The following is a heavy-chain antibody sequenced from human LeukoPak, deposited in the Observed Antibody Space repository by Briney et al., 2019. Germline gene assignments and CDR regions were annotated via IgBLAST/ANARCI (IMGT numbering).Heavy chain of an antibody. CDR2: IYYSGST. J-gene: IGHJ6*03. D-gene: IGHD5-12*01. CDR3: ARDAPGYDRGKYYYYMDV. CDR1: GGSISSSSYY. Sequence: PSETLSLTCTISGGSISSSSYYWGWIRQPPGKGLEWIGSIYYSGSTYYNPSLKSRVTISVDTSKNQFSLKLSSVTAADTAVYYCARDAPGYDRGKYYYYMDVWGKGTTVTVSS. V-gene: IGHV4-39*07.